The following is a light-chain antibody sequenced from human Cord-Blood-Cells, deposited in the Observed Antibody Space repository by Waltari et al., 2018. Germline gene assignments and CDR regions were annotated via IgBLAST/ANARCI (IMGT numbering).Light chain of an antibody. CDR3: SSYTSSSTVV. CDR2: DVS. J-gene: IGLJ2*01. V-gene: IGLV2-14*03. Sequence: QSALTQPASVSGSPGQSITISCTGTSSDVGGYNYVSWYQHPPGKAPKLMIYDVSNRPSGVSNRFSVSKSGNTASLTISGLQAEDEADYYCSSYTSSSTVVFGGGTKLTVL. CDR1: SSDVGGYNY.